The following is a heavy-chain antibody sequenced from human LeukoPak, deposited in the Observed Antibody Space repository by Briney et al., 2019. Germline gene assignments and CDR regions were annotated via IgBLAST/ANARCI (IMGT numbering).Heavy chain of an antibody. J-gene: IGHJ4*02. V-gene: IGHV1-18*01. D-gene: IGHD4-17*01. CDR2: ISTQSGNT. Sequence: ASVKVSCEASGYTLTSYGINWMRQAPGQGLEWTGRISTQSGNTNYAQKVQGRLTLTTDRSTNTAYMELRSLRSDDTAVYYCARGAYGDKWGQGTMVTVSS. CDR1: GYTLTSYG. CDR3: ARGAYGDK.